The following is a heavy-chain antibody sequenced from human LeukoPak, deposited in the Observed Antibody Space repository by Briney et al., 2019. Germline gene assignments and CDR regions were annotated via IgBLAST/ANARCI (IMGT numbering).Heavy chain of an antibody. V-gene: IGHV3-48*03. CDR2: ISTSGDTI. CDR3: ARPPALNY. Sequence: GGSLRLSCEASGFSFNNYWMNWVRQAPGKGLEWVSYISTSGDTIYYGDSVKGRFTISRDNAKNLLYLQMNSLRAEDTAVYYCARPPALNYWGQGTLVTVSS. D-gene: IGHD3-9*01. J-gene: IGHJ4*02. CDR1: GFSFNNYW.